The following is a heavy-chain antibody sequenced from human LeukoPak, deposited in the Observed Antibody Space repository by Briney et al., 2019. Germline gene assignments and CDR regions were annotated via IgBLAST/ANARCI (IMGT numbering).Heavy chain of an antibody. CDR3: ARGELGYCSSTSCYDFDY. CDR2: INPSGGST. CDR1: GYTFTSYY. Sequence: ASVKVSCKASGYTFTSYYIHWVRQAPGQGLEWVGIINPSGGSTSYAQKFQGRVTMTWDTSTSTVYMELSSLRSEDTAVYYCARGELGYCSSTSCYDFDYWGQGTLATVSS. D-gene: IGHD2-2*01. J-gene: IGHJ4*02. V-gene: IGHV1-46*01.